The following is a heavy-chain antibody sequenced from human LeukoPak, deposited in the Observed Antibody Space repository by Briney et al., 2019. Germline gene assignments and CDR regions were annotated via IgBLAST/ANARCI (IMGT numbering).Heavy chain of an antibody. CDR2: IIPIFGTA. J-gene: IGHJ5*02. CDR3: ASAPRYSSSWPNNWFDP. V-gene: IGHV1-69*13. Sequence: SVKVSCKASGGTLSSYAISWVRQAPGQGLEWMRGIIPIFGTANYAQKFQGRVTITADESTSTAYMELSSLRSEDTAVYFCASAPRYSSSWPNNWFDPWGQGTLVTVSS. D-gene: IGHD6-13*01. CDR1: GGTLSSYA.